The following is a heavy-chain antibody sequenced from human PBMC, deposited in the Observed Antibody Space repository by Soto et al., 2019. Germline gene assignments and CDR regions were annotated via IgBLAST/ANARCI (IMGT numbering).Heavy chain of an antibody. CDR1: GFTFSSYW. J-gene: IGHJ4*02. Sequence: EVQLVESGGGLVQPGGSLRLSCAASGFTFSSYWMHWVRQAPGKGLVWVSRINSDGSSTSYADSVKGRFTISRDNAENTLYLQMNSLRAEDTAVYYCAREGITYYDFWSGYPCFDYWGQGTLVTVSS. CDR3: AREGITYYDFWSGYPCFDY. D-gene: IGHD3-3*01. V-gene: IGHV3-74*01. CDR2: INSDGSST.